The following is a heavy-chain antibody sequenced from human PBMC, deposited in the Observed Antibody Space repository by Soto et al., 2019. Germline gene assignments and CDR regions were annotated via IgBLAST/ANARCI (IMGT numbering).Heavy chain of an antibody. D-gene: IGHD1-1*01. CDR1: GYTFTTYT. V-gene: IGHV1-3*01. J-gene: IGHJ5*02. Sequence: GASVKVSCKASGYTFTTYTIHWVRQTPGHRLEWMGWINAGNGNTKYSQNFQGRVTITRDTSANTAYMELSSLMSEDTVLFYCARGGPATGTTLNWFDPWGLGTLVTVSS. CDR2: INAGNGNT. CDR3: ARGGPATGTTLNWFDP.